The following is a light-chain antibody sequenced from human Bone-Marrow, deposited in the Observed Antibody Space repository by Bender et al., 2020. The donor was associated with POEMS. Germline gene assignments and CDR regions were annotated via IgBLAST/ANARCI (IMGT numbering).Light chain of an antibody. V-gene: IGLV2-23*02. Sequence: QSALTQPASVSGSPAQSITISCTGTSGDVESYDLVSWYQQHPGKAPKLLIYEVTKRPSGVSNRFSGSKSGNTASLTISGLQAEDEADYYCCSYVRRGTAWIFGGGTKVSVL. J-gene: IGLJ2*01. CDR3: CSYVRRGTAWI. CDR1: SGDVESYDL. CDR2: EVT.